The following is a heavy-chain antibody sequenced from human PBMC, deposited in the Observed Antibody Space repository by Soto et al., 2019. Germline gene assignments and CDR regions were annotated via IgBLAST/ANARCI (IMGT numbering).Heavy chain of an antibody. CDR2: IYYSGST. CDR1: GGYISSYY. D-gene: IGHD3-10*01. J-gene: IGHJ4*02. CDR3: ARHRYYYGSGSFYYFDY. V-gene: IGHV4-59*08. Sequence: SETLSLTCTVSGGYISSYYWSWIRQPPGKGLEWIGYIYYSGSTNYNPSLKSRVTISVDTSKNQFSLKLSSVTAADTAVYYCARHRYYYGSGSFYYFDYWGQGTLVTVSS.